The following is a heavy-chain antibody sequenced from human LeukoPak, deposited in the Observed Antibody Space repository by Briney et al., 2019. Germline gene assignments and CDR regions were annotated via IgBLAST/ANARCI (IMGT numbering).Heavy chain of an antibody. CDR2: IYHSGTT. Sequence: SQTLSLTCSVSGGSISSGIYYWSWIRQHPGKGLEWIGLIYHSGTTHYSPSLKSRLTFSLDKSKNQFSLKLTSVTAADTALYYCARNYYGSGSFYVHNWGQGTLVTVSS. V-gene: IGHV4-31*09. D-gene: IGHD3-10*01. J-gene: IGHJ4*02. CDR1: GGSISSGIYY. CDR3: ARNYYGSGSFYVHN.